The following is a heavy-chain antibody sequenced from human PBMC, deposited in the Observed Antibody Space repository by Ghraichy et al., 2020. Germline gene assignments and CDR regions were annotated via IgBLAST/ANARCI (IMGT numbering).Heavy chain of an antibody. J-gene: IGHJ2*01. CDR2: IYSGGST. CDR3: ATGAPEVGATSWYFDL. D-gene: IGHD1-26*01. CDR1: GFTVSSNY. V-gene: IGHV3-53*01. Sequence: GGSLRLSCAASGFTVSSNYMSWVRQAPGKGLEWVSVIYSGGSTYYADSVKGRFTISRDNSKNTLYLQMNSLRAEDTAVYYCATGAPEVGATSWYFDLWGRGTLVTVSS.